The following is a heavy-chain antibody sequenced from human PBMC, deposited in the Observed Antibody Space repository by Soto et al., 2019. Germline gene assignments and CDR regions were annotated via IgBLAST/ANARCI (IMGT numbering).Heavy chain of an antibody. D-gene: IGHD6-19*01. CDR1: GYTFTSYY. CDR3: ARDSHSRGWGSAFDY. V-gene: IGHV1-46*01. CDR2: INPSGGST. J-gene: IGHJ4*02. Sequence: ASVKVSCKASGYTFTSYYMHWVRQAPGQGLEWMGIINPSGGSTSYAQKFQGRVTMTRDTSTSTVYMELSSLRSEDTAVYYCARDSHSRGWGSAFDYWGQGTLVTVSS.